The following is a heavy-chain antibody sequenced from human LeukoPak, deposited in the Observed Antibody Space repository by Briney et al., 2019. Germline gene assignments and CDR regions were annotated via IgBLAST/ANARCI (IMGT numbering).Heavy chain of an antibody. J-gene: IGHJ4*02. CDR2: MYYSGNT. D-gene: IGHD1-26*01. CDR1: GGSISSSPYY. V-gene: IGHV4-39*07. Sequence: SETLSLTCTVSGGSISSSPYYWGWIRQPPGKGLEWIGSMYYSGNTHYNPSLKSRVTISVDRSKNQFSLKLSSVTAADTAVYYCARDRQWELLYYWGQGTLVTVSS. CDR3: ARDRQWELLYY.